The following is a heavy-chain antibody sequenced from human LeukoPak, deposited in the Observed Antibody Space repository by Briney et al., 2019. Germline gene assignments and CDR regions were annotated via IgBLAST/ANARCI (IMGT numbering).Heavy chain of an antibody. Sequence: SETLSLTCAVYGGSFSGYYWSWLRQPPGKGLEWIGSIYYSGSTYYNPSLKSRVTISVDASKNQFSLKLRSVTAADTAVYYCARPRTRLAWFDPWGQGTLVTVSS. J-gene: IGHJ5*01. CDR3: ARPRTRLAWFDP. CDR1: GGSFSGYY. D-gene: IGHD6-19*01. V-gene: IGHV4-34*01. CDR2: IYYSGST.